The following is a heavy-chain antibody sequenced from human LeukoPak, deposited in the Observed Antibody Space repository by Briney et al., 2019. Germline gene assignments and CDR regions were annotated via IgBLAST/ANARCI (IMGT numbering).Heavy chain of an antibody. CDR1: GGSISSYY. J-gene: IGHJ4*02. CDR2: IYTSGST. Sequence: SETLSLTCTVSGGSISSYYWSWIRQPAGKGLEWIGRIYTSGSTNYNPSLKSRVTISVDRSKNQFSLKLSSVTAADTAVYYCARANYYASGSYFDYWGQGTLVTVSS. V-gene: IGHV4-4*07. CDR3: ARANYYASGSYFDY. D-gene: IGHD3-10*01.